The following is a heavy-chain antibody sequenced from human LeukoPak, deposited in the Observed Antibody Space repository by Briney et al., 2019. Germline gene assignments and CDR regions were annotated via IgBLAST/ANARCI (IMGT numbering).Heavy chain of an antibody. D-gene: IGHD4-23*01. V-gene: IGHV4-30-4*01. CDR3: ARGRTDVDYGGELFDY. CDR2: IYYSGST. Sequence: TXSLTCTVSGGSISSGDYYWSWIRQPPGKGLEWIGYIYYSGSTYYNPSLRSRVTISVDTSKNQFSLKLSSVTAADTAVYYCARGRTDVDYGGELFDYWGQGTLVTVSS. CDR1: GGSISSGDYY. J-gene: IGHJ4*02.